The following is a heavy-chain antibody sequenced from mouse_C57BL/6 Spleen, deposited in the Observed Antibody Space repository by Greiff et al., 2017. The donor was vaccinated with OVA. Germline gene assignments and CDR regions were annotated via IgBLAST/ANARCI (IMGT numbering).Heavy chain of an antibody. D-gene: IGHD1-1*01. CDR2: ISSGGSYT. J-gene: IGHJ1*03. CDR3: AREGNYGSSLWYFDV. Sequence: EVQLVESGADLVKPGGSLKLSCAASGFTFSSYGMSWVRQTPDKRLEWVATISSGGSYTYYPDSVKGRFTISRDNAKNTLYLQMSSLKSEDTALYYCAREGNYGSSLWYFDVWGTGTTVTVSS. CDR1: GFTFSSYG. V-gene: IGHV5-6*01.